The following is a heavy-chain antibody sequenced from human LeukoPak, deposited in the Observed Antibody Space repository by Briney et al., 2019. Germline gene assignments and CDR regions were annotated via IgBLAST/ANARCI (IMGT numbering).Heavy chain of an antibody. Sequence: GESLKISCKGSGCSFSTYCIAWVRQMPGKGLEWMGIIYPGDSDTRYSPSFQGLVTISADKSISTAYLQWSSLKASDTAMYYCARLYGSGSFYTHFDNWGQGTLVTVSS. CDR2: IYPGDSDT. V-gene: IGHV5-51*01. CDR3: ARLYGSGSFYTHFDN. J-gene: IGHJ4*02. CDR1: GCSFSTYC. D-gene: IGHD3-10*01.